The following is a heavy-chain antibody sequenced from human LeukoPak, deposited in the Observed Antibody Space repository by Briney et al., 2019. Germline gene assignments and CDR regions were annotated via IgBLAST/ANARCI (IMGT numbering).Heavy chain of an antibody. D-gene: IGHD6-19*01. J-gene: IGHJ5*02. CDR2: IYYSGST. CDR1: GGSISSYY. Sequence: PSETLSLTCTVSGGSISSYYWSWIRQPPGKGLEWIGYIYYSGSTYYNPSLKSRVTISVDTSKNQFSLKLSSVTAADTAVYYCARGLGIAVAGTRFDPWGQGTLVTVSS. CDR3: ARGLGIAVAGTRFDP. V-gene: IGHV4-59*12.